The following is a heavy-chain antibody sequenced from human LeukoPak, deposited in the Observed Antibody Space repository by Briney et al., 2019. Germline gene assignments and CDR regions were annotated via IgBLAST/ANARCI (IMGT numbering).Heavy chain of an antibody. CDR1: GGSISSSY. Sequence: PSETLSLTCTVSGGSISSSYWSWIRQPPGKELEWIGYIHYSGSTNYNPSLKSRATISVETSKSHFALKLSSVTAADTAVYYCAKLGRRDAYSYFDYWGQGTLVTVSS. CDR3: AKLGRRDAYSYFDY. D-gene: IGHD5-24*01. J-gene: IGHJ4*02. V-gene: IGHV4-59*08. CDR2: IHYSGST.